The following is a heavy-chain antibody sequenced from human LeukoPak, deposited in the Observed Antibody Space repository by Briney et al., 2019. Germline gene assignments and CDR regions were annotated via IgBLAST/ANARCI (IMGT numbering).Heavy chain of an antibody. V-gene: IGHV4-59*01. CDR2: FYYTGST. Sequence: PSETLSLTCSVSGVSIDSYHWSWLRQPPGKGLEWIVYFYYTGSTNYSPSFEGRVTISEDTSKNQISLRMTSVTAADTAVYYCAGRTAATTRPFDYWGQGTLVTVSS. J-gene: IGHJ4*02. D-gene: IGHD2-21*02. CDR3: AGRTAATTRPFDY. CDR1: GVSIDSYH.